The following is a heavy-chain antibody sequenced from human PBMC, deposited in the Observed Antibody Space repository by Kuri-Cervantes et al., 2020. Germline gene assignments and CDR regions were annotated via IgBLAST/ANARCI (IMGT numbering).Heavy chain of an antibody. J-gene: IGHJ4*02. Sequence: SETLSLTCTVSGGSVSSGSYYWSWIRQPPGKGLEWIGYIYYSGSTNYNPSLKSRVTISVDTSKNQFSLKLSSVTAADTAVYYCARLGAGYGSGSYDYWGQGTLVTVSS. CDR2: IYYSGST. CDR3: ARLGAGYGSGSYDY. CDR1: GGSVSSGSYY. V-gene: IGHV4-61*01. D-gene: IGHD3-10*01.